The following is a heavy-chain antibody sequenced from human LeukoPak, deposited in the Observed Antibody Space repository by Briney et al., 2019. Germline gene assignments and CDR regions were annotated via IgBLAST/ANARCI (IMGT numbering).Heavy chain of an antibody. CDR3: TTSLLYYYDSSGYNY. J-gene: IGHJ4*02. CDR2: IKSKTDGGTT. D-gene: IGHD3-22*01. CDR1: GFTFSNAW. V-gene: IGHV3-15*01. Sequence: GGSLRLSCAASGFTFSNAWMSWVRQAPGKGLEWVGRIKSKTDGGTTDYAAPVKGRFTISRDDSKNTLYLQMNSLKTEDTAVYYCTTSLLYYYDSSGYNYWGQGTLVTVSS.